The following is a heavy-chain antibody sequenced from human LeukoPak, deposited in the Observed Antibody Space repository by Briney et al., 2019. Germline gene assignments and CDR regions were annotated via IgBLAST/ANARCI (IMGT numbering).Heavy chain of an antibody. J-gene: IGHJ5*02. CDR2: INHSGST. Sequence: SETLSLTCAVSGGSFSGYDWSWIRQPPGKGLEWIGEINHSGSTNYNPSLKSRVTISVDTSKNQFSLKLSSVTAADTAVYYCARGVSVAAFGGIDPWGQGTLVTVSS. CDR3: ARGVSVAAFGGIDP. V-gene: IGHV4-34*01. CDR1: GGSFSGYD. D-gene: IGHD3-10*01.